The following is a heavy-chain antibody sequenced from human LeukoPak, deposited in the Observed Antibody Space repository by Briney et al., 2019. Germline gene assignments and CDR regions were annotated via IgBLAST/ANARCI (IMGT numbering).Heavy chain of an antibody. CDR1: GGSFSGYY. CDR2: INHSGST. J-gene: IGHJ4*02. Sequence: SETLSVTCAVYGGSFSGYYWIWIRQPPGKGLEWIGEINHSGSTIYNPSLQSRVTISVDTSKIQFSLKLSSVSAADTAVYYCARGSRAPDYWGQGTLVTVSS. CDR3: ARGSRAPDY. V-gene: IGHV4-34*01.